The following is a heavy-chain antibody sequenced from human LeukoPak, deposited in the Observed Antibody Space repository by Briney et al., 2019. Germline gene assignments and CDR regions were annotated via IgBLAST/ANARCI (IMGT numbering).Heavy chain of an antibody. CDR2: ISSSGSTI. Sequence: GGSLRLSCAASGFTFSSYEMNWVRQVPGKGLEWVSYISSSGSTIYYADSVKGRFTISRDNAKNSLYLQMNSLRAEDTAVYYCAKWLRFWTAIDYWGQGTLVTVSS. CDR1: GFTFSSYE. D-gene: IGHD5-12*01. CDR3: AKWLRFWTAIDY. V-gene: IGHV3-48*03. J-gene: IGHJ4*02.